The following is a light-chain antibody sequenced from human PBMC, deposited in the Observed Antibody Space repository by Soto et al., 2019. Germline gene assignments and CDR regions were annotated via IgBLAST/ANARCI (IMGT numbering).Light chain of an antibody. J-gene: IGKJ1*01. Sequence: EIEMTQSPATLSVSAGERATISCRASQSVSSNLAWYQQKPGQAPRLLIYAASTMPSGIPTRFSGSGSGTDFTLTISSLQSEDSAYYYCQKYNSLPLTFGQGTKVEIK. CDR1: QSVSSN. CDR3: QKYNSLPLT. CDR2: AAS. V-gene: IGKV3-15*01.